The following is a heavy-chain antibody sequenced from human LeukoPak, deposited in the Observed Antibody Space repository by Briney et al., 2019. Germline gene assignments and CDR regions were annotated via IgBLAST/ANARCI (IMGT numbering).Heavy chain of an antibody. D-gene: IGHD1-7*01. CDR2: ISWDGGRT. Sequence: GGSLRLSCAASGFTFDDYAMHWVRQAPGKGLEWVSLISWDGGRTYYADYVKGRFTISRDKSKNSLYLQMNSLRAEYTALYYCAKGSELELRGGFDYWGQGTLVTVSS. CDR1: GFTFDDYA. V-gene: IGHV3-43D*04. CDR3: AKGSELELRGGFDY. J-gene: IGHJ4*02.